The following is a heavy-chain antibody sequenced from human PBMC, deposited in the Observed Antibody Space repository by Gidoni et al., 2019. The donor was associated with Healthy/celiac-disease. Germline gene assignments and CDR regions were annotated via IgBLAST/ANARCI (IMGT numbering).Heavy chain of an antibody. CDR1: GFTLSSYA. D-gene: IGHD3-16*02. CDR2: ISGSGGST. V-gene: IGHV3-23*01. Sequence: EGQRLESGGGWVQPGGSRGLSCAASGFTLSSYAMSWVRQAPGKGLEWVSAISGSGGSTYYADSVKGRFTISRDNSKNTLYLQMNSLRAEDTAVYYCAKDIGWFDPWGQGTLVTVSS. J-gene: IGHJ5*02. CDR3: AKDIGWFDP.